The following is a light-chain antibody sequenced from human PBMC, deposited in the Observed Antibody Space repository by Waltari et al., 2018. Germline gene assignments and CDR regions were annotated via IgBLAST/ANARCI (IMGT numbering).Light chain of an antibody. J-gene: IGLJ3*02. Sequence: QAVVTQASSLTVSPGGTVTLPCGSSTGAVTSGHYPYWFQQKPGQAPRTLIYHTSTKYSWTPARFSGSLLGAKAALTLSGAQSEDEADYYCLLSYTDSRVFGGGTKLTVL. CDR2: HTS. V-gene: IGLV7-46*01. CDR1: TGAVTSGHY. CDR3: LLSYTDSRV.